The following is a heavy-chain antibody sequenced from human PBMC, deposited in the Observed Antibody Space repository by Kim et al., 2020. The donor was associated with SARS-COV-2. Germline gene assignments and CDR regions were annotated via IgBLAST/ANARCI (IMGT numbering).Heavy chain of an antibody. Sequence: GGSLRLSRAASGFTFSTFEMNWVRQALGKGLEWLSYISSSGGTIYYADSVKGRFTISRDSAKNSLSLQMSSLRAEDTAVYYCACSVGATPNYFDYWGQGTLVTVSS. V-gene: IGHV3-48*03. D-gene: IGHD1-26*01. CDR2: ISSSGGTI. CDR1: GFTFSTFE. CDR3: ACSVGATPNYFDY. J-gene: IGHJ4*02.